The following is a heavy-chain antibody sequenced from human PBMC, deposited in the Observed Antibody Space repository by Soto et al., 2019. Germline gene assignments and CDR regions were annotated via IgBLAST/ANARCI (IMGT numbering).Heavy chain of an antibody. CDR1: GGSISSYY. J-gene: IGHJ6*02. CDR2: IYYSGST. CDR3: ANAPWRDYYGMDV. Sequence: SETLSLTCTVSGGSISSYYWSWIRQPPGKGLEWIGYIYYSGSTNYNPSLKSRVTISVDTSKNQFSLKLSSVTAADTAVYYCANAPWRDYYGMDVWGQGTTVTVSS. D-gene: IGHD2-2*01. V-gene: IGHV4-59*01.